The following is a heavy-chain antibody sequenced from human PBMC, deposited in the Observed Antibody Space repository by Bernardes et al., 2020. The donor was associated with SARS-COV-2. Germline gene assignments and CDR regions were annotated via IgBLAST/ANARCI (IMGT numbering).Heavy chain of an antibody. D-gene: IGHD3-10*01. CDR3: ARLRALYGSGSYYLGWFDP. Sequence: SETLSLTCTVSGGSISSSSYYWGWIRQPPGKGLEWIGSIYYSWSTYYNPSLKSRVTISVDTSKNQFSLKLSSVTAADTAVYYCARLRALYGSGSYYLGWFDPWGQGTLVTVSS. J-gene: IGHJ5*02. CDR1: GGSISSSSYY. CDR2: IYYSWST. V-gene: IGHV4-39*01.